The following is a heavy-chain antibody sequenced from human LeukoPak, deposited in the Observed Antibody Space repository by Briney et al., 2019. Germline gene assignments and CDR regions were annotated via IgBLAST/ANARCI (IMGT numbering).Heavy chain of an antibody. J-gene: IGHJ4*02. D-gene: IGHD6-19*01. CDR1: GYSFTSYW. V-gene: IGHV5-51*01. CDR2: IYPGASDT. Sequence: GGALEISWKGSGYSFTSYWIGGGRPVPGKGLEWMVIIYPGASDTRYTPSFQGQVTISADKSISTAYLQWSSLKASDTAMYYCARQSSSGFFDYWGQGTLVTVSS. CDR3: ARQSSSGFFDY.